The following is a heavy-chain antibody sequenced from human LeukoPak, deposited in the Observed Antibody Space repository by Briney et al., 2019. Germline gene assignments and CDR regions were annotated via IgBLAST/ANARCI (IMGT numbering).Heavy chain of an antibody. V-gene: IGHV4-34*01. CDR3: AITPVDTFDY. Sequence: KPSETLSLTCAVYGGSFSGYYWSWIRQPPGKGLEWIGSIYYSGSTYYNPSLKSRVTISVDTSKNQFSLKLSSVTAADTAVYYCAITPVDTFDYWGQGTLVTVSS. D-gene: IGHD5-18*01. CDR2: IYYSGST. CDR1: GGSFSGYY. J-gene: IGHJ4*02.